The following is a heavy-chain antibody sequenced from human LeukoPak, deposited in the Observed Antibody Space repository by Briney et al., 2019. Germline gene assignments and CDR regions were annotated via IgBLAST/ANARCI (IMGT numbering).Heavy chain of an antibody. V-gene: IGHV1-18*01. J-gene: IGHJ4*02. CDR2: ISAYNGNT. Sequence: GASVNVSCKSSVYTFTSYGISWVRQAPGQGLEWMGWISAYNGNTNYAQKLQGRVTMTTDTSTSTAYMELRSLRSDDTAVYYCARDDYYGSKAFDYWGQGTLVTVSS. D-gene: IGHD3-10*01. CDR1: VYTFTSYG. CDR3: ARDDYYGSKAFDY.